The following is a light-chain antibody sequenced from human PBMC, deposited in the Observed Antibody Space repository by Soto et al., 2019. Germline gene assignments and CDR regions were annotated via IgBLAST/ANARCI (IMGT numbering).Light chain of an antibody. CDR3: QQYNDWPLT. CDR2: GAF. Sequence: IVMTQPPVTLSVSPGERATLSCRASQSVSSNLAWYQQKPGQAPSLLIYGAFTRATGIPARFSGTGSGTEFTLTISSLQSEDFALYYCQQYNDWPLTFGQGTKVDIK. V-gene: IGKV3-15*01. CDR1: QSVSSN. J-gene: IGKJ1*01.